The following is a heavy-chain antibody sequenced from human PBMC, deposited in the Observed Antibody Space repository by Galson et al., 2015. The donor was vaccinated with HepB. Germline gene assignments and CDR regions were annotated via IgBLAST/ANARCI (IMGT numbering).Heavy chain of an antibody. D-gene: IGHD3-10*01. CDR3: ARRRWRFGEDFDY. V-gene: IGHV4-59*08. CDR1: GGSISSYY. CDR2: IYYSGST. J-gene: IGHJ4*02. Sequence: FTCTVSGGSISSYYWSWIRQPPGKGLEWIGYIYYSGSTNYNPSLKSRVTISVDTSKNQFSLKLSSVTAADTAVYYCARRRWRFGEDFDYWGQGTLVTVSS.